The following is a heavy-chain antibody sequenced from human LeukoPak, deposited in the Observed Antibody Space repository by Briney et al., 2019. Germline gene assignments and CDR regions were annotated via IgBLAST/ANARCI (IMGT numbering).Heavy chain of an antibody. CDR3: AREWKQWLVPPYYYYGMDV. J-gene: IGHJ6*04. V-gene: IGHV3-48*03. CDR2: ISSGGSTI. Sequence: GGSLRLSCATSGFTFSSYEMNWVRQAPGKGLEWVSYISSGGSTIYYADSVKGRFTISRDNAKNSLYLQMNSLRAEDTAVYYCAREWKQWLVPPYYYYGMDVWGKGTMVTVSS. CDR1: GFTFSSYE. D-gene: IGHD6-19*01.